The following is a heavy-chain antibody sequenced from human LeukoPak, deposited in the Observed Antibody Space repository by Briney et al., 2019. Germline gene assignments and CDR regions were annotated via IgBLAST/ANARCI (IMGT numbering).Heavy chain of an antibody. CDR1: GFTFSSYA. CDR3: AREGYSSGWQKTHYFDY. J-gene: IGHJ4*02. V-gene: IGHV3-30-3*01. D-gene: IGHD6-19*01. Sequence: PGGSLRLSCAASGFTFSSYAINWVRQAPGKGLEWVAVISSDGTNKYYADSVKGRITISRDNSKNTLYLQMNSLRAEDTAVYYCAREGYSSGWQKTHYFDYWGQGTLVTVSS. CDR2: ISSDGTNK.